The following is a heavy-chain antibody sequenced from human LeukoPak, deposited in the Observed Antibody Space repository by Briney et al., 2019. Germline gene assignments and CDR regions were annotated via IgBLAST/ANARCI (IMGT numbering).Heavy chain of an antibody. D-gene: IGHD6-19*01. Sequence: SGPTLVKPTQTLTLTCTFSGFSLGTSGVGVGWIRQPPGKALEWLALIYWDDDKRYSPSLKSRLTITKDTSKNQVVLTMTNMDPVDTATYYCAHSGVAGISGWYFDLWGRGTLVTVSS. J-gene: IGHJ2*01. CDR2: IYWDDDK. CDR1: GFSLGTSGVG. V-gene: IGHV2-5*02. CDR3: AHSGVAGISGWYFDL.